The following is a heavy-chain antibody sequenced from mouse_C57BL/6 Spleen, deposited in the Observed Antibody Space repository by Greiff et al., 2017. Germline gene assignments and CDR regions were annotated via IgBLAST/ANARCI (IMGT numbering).Heavy chain of an antibody. Sequence: ESGPGLVKPSQSLSLTCSVTGYSITSGYYWNWIRQFPGNKLEWMGYISYDGSNNYNPSLKNRISITRDTSKNQFFLKLNSVTTEDTATYYCARRSSSYYFDYWGQGTTLTVSS. CDR2: ISYDGSN. V-gene: IGHV3-6*01. J-gene: IGHJ2*01. CDR3: ARRSSSYYFDY. CDR1: GYSITSGYY. D-gene: IGHD1-1*01.